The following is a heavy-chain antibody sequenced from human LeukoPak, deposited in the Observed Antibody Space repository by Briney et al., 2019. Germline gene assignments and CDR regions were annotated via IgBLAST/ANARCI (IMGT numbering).Heavy chain of an antibody. V-gene: IGHV3-30*02. CDR3: AKDPTSYYYDSSVDY. Sequence: GGSLRLSCAASGFTVSSNYMSWVRQAPGKGLEWVAFIRYDGSNKYYADSVKGRFTISRDNSKNTLDLQMNSLRAEDTAVYYCAKDPTSYYYDSSVDYWGQGTLVTVSS. CDR2: IRYDGSNK. D-gene: IGHD3-22*01. J-gene: IGHJ4*02. CDR1: GFTVSSNY.